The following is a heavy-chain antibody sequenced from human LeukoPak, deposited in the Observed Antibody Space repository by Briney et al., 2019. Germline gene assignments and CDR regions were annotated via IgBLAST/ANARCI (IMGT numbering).Heavy chain of an antibody. CDR2: ISYDGSNE. D-gene: IGHD3-16*01. CDR3: ARGVGGLRVRYFDY. CDR1: GYTFTSYG. V-gene: IGHV3-30-3*01. J-gene: IGHJ4*02. Sequence: SCKASGYTFTSYGISWVRQAPGKGLEWVAVISYDGSNEYYADSVKGRFTISRDNSKNTLSLQTNSLRAEDTAVYYCARGVGGLRVRYFDYWGQGTLVSVSS.